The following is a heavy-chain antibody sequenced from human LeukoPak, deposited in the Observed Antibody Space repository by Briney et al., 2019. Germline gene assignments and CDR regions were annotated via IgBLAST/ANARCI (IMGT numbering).Heavy chain of an antibody. CDR1: GFTFSNYG. CDR3: ARSGLQFDAFDI. Sequence: GGSLRLSCATSGFTFSNYGMHWVRQAPGKGLEWVAFIRYDGRSQYYANSVKGRFTISRDNSKNTLYLQMNSLRAEDTAVYYCARSGLQFDAFDIWGQGTMVTVSS. J-gene: IGHJ3*02. D-gene: IGHD5-24*01. V-gene: IGHV3-30*02. CDR2: IRYDGRSQ.